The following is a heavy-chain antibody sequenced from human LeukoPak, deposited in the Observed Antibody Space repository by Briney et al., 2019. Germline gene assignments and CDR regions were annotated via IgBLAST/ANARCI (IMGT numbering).Heavy chain of an antibody. CDR1: NGSISPYY. CDR3: ASTRNRYYYDSSGQGPFDY. V-gene: IGHV4-59*08. D-gene: IGHD3-22*01. J-gene: IGHJ4*02. Sequence: SETLSLTCTVSNGSISPYYWGWIRQSPGKGLEWISYISHSGSTNYNPSLKSRVTISVDTSKNQFSLKLSSVTAADTAVYYCASTRNRYYYDSSGQGPFDYWGQGTLVTVSS. CDR2: ISHSGST.